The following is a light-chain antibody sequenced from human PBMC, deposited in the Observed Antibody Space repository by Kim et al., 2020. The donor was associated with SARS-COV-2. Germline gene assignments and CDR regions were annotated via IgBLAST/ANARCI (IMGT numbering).Light chain of an antibody. Sequence: TPSCHPTAGPVTSNHYPYWFQQTPPQAPSTLIYDIYKTPSWPPARFSGSLLGGNAALTLSVAQPEDEADYYCFLSFIGARPVFGGGTQLTVL. CDR2: DIY. J-gene: IGLJ7*01. CDR3: FLSFIGARPV. V-gene: IGLV7-46*01. CDR1: AGPVTSNHY.